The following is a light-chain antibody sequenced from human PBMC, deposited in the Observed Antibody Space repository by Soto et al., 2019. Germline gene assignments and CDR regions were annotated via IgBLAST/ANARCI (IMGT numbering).Light chain of an antibody. Sequence: IQLTQSPSSLSASVGDRVTITCRASQGISSYLAWYQQKPGKAPKLLIYAASTLQSGLPSRFSGSGSGTDFTLTISSLQHEDFATYYCQQRYTFGQGTKLQIK. CDR1: QGISSY. J-gene: IGKJ2*01. CDR2: AAS. CDR3: QQRYT. V-gene: IGKV1-9*01.